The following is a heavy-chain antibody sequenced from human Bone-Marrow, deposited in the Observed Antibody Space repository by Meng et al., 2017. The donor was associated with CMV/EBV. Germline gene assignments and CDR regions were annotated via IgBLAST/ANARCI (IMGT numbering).Heavy chain of an antibody. V-gene: IGHV3-30*02. D-gene: IGHD1-26*01. J-gene: IGHJ3*02. CDR1: GFTFSSYG. CDR3: AKESGSYSAFDS. CDR2: IRYDGSNK. Sequence: GESLKISCAASGFTFSSYGMHWVRQAPGKGLEWVAFIRYDGSNKFYADSVKGRFTISRDNSKNTLYLQMNSLRAEDTAVYYCAKESGSYSAFDSWGQGTMVTVSS.